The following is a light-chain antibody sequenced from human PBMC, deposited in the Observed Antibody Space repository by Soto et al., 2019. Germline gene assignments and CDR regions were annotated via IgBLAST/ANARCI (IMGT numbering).Light chain of an antibody. V-gene: IGLV1-44*01. CDR1: SSNIGSKT. Sequence: QSVLTQPPSASGTPGQRVTISCSGSSSNIGSKTVNWYQQLPGTAPKLLISSNNQRPSGVPDRVSGSKSGTSASLAISGLQSEDEADYYCAAWDDSLNGYVFGTGTKVTVL. CDR3: AAWDDSLNGYV. CDR2: SNN. J-gene: IGLJ1*01.